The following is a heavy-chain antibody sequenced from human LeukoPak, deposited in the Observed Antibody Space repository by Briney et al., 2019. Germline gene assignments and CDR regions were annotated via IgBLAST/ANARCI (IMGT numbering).Heavy chain of an antibody. J-gene: IGHJ5*02. V-gene: IGHV1-69*13. D-gene: IGHD6-19*01. CDR2: IIPIFGTA. CDR3: ARQWLPNNWFDP. CDR1: GGTFSSYA. Sequence: GASVKVSCKASGGTFSSYAISWVRQAPGQGLEWMGGIIPIFGTANYAQKFQGRVTVTADESTSTAYMELSSLRSEDTAVYYCARQWLPNNWFDPWGQGTLVTVSS.